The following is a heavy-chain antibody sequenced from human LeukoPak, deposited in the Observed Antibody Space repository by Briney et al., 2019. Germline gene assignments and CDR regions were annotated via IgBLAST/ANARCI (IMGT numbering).Heavy chain of an antibody. J-gene: IGHJ4*02. CDR3: ARGAYYYDSSGYYYTDY. V-gene: IGHV3-33*01. CDR1: GFTFSSYG. D-gene: IGHD3-22*01. CDR2: IWYDGSNK. Sequence: GSLRLSCAASGFTFSSYGMHWVRQAPGKGLEWVAVIWYDGSNKYYADSVKGRFTISRDNSKNTLYLQMNSLRAEDTAVYYCARGAYYYDSSGYYYTDYWGQGTLVTVSS.